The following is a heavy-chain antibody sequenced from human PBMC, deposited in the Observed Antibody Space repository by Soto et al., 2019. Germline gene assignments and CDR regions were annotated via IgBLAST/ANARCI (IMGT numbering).Heavy chain of an antibody. Sequence: GGSLRLSCAASGFTFSSYWMHWVRQAPGKGLVWVSRINSDGSSTSYADSVKGRFTISRDNAKNTLYLQMNSLRAEDTAVYYCARLRIDNWNYGSYFDYWGQGTPVTVSS. CDR3: ARLRIDNWNYGSYFDY. V-gene: IGHV3-74*01. D-gene: IGHD1-7*01. CDR1: GFTFSSYW. J-gene: IGHJ4*02. CDR2: INSDGSST.